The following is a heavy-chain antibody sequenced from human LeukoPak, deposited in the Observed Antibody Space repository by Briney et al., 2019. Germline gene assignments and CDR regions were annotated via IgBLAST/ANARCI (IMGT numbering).Heavy chain of an antibody. CDR2: ISSSSSYI. Sequence: KPGGSLRLSCAASGFTFSSYSMNWVRQAPGKGLEWVSSISSSSSYIYYADSVKGRFTISRDNAKNSLYLQMNSLRAEDTAGYYCARDLASSGWFPNDYWGQGTLVTVSS. J-gene: IGHJ4*02. V-gene: IGHV3-21*01. D-gene: IGHD6-19*01. CDR1: GFTFSSYS. CDR3: ARDLASSGWFPNDY.